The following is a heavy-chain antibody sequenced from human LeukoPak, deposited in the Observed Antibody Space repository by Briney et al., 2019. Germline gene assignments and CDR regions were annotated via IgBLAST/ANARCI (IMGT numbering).Heavy chain of an antibody. CDR1: GGSFSGYY. D-gene: IGHD2-2*01. Sequence: SETLSLTCAVYGGSFSGYYWSWIRQPPGKGLEWIGEINHSGSTNYNPSLKSRVTISVDTSKNQFSLKLSSVTAADTAVYYCARGTRYCSSAGCQSSLYYYYYGMDVWGQGTTVTVSS. V-gene: IGHV4-34*01. CDR2: INHSGST. J-gene: IGHJ6*02. CDR3: ARGTRYCSSAGCQSSLYYYYYGMDV.